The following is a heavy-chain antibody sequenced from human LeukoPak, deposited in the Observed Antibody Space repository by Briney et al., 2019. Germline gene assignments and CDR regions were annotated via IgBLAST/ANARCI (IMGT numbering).Heavy chain of an antibody. CDR3: ARAGRRYYDYVWGSYRSGAFDI. Sequence: PSETLSLTCAVSGGSITSSSYYWVWLRQPPGKGLEWIGSIFHSGSTYYNASLKSRVTISVDTSRNQFSLKLSSVTAADTAVYYCARAGRRYYDYVWGSYRSGAFDIWGQGTMVTVSS. D-gene: IGHD3-16*02. V-gene: IGHV4-39*01. CDR2: IFHSGST. J-gene: IGHJ3*02. CDR1: GGSITSSSYY.